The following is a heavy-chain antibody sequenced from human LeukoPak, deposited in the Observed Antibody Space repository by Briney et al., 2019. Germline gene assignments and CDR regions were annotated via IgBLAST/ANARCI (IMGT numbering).Heavy chain of an antibody. CDR3: ARGGSGWYEGDY. CDR2: ISTSSSYI. J-gene: IGHJ4*02. Sequence: GGSLRLSCAASGFTFSSYTMHWVRQASGKGLEWVAFISTSSSYIYYADSVKGRFTISRDNAKKSLYLQMNSLRAEDTAVYYCARGGSGWYEGDYWGQGTLVTVSS. CDR1: GFTFSSYT. D-gene: IGHD6-19*01. V-gene: IGHV3-21*01.